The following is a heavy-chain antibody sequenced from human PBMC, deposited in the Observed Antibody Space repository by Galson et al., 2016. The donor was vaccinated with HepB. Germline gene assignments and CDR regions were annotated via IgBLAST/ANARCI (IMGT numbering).Heavy chain of an antibody. CDR1: GFSFRTFA. V-gene: IGHV3-30*18. Sequence: SLRLSCAASGFSFRTFAMHWVRQAPGKGLEWVALVSSDGSYKYYADSVRGRVTPSRDNSKDRLYLQMNSLRPDDTAVYYCAKGVDSSGWYHFDYWGQGTLVTASS. J-gene: IGHJ4*02. D-gene: IGHD6-19*01. CDR2: VSSDGSYK. CDR3: AKGVDSSGWYHFDY.